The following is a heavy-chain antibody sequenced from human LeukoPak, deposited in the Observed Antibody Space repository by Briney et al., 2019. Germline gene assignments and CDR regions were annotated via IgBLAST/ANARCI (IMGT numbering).Heavy chain of an antibody. J-gene: IGHJ4*02. CDR3: ARRSRGAAATYYFDY. V-gene: IGHV1-2*02. Sequence: RASVKVSCKASGYTFTGYYMHWVRQAPGQGLEWMGWINPNSGGTNYAQKFQGRVTMTRDTSISTAYMELSRLRSDDTAVYYCARRSRGAAATYYFDYWGQGTLVTVSS. D-gene: IGHD6-13*01. CDR1: GYTFTGYY. CDR2: INPNSGGT.